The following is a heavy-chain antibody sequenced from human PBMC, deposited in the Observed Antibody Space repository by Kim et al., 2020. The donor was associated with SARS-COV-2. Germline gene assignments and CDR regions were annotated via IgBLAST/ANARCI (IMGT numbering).Heavy chain of an antibody. J-gene: IGHJ3*02. Sequence: GGSLRLSCAASGFTFSSFAMTWVRQVPGKGLEWVSCFGGNGGSKYYADSVKGRFTISRDNSANTMYLQMNSLRADDTATYYCAKGIISTARGSFEMWGQGTMVIVSS. CDR1: GFTFSSFA. CDR2: FGGNGGSK. V-gene: IGHV3-23*01. CDR3: AKGIISTARGSFEM. D-gene: IGHD1-1*01.